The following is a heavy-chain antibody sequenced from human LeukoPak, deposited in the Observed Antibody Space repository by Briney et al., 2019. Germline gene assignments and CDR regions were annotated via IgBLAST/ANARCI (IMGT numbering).Heavy chain of an antibody. J-gene: IGHJ4*02. CDR1: GGSISSETYY. Sequence: PSETLSLTCTVSGGSISSETYYWTWVRQPAGKGLEWIGRIYSSESTSYNPSLKSRVTISVDTSKNQFSLKLSSVTAADTAVYYCARGVDIVACDYWGQGTLVTVSS. V-gene: IGHV4-61*02. CDR3: ARGVDIVACDY. D-gene: IGHD5-12*01. CDR2: IYSSEST.